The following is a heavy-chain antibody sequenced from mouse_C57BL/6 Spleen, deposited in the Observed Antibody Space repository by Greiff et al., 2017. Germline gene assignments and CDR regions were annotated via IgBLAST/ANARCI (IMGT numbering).Heavy chain of an antibody. CDR1: GYTFTNYW. V-gene: IGHV1-63*01. J-gene: IGHJ2*01. CDR2: IYPGGGYT. D-gene: IGHD6-1*01. Sequence: QVHVKQSGAELVRPGTSVKMSCKASGYTFTNYWIGWAKQRPGHGLEWIGDIYPGGGYTNYNEKFKGKATLTADKSSSTAYMQFSSLTSEDSAIYYCARGSDPYYFDYWGQGTTLTVSS. CDR3: ARGSDPYYFDY.